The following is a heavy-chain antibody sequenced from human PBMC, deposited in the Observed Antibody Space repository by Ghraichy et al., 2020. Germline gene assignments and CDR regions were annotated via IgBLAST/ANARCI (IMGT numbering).Heavy chain of an antibody. CDR3: ARAPFHCSGGSCYSRYYYYYYMDV. CDR2: IYYSGST. J-gene: IGHJ6*03. D-gene: IGHD2-15*01. V-gene: IGHV4-59*01. Sequence: SETLSLTCTVSGGSISSYYWSWIRQPPGKGLEWIGYIYYSGSTNYNPSLKSRVTISVDTSKNQISLKLSSVTAADTAVYYCARAPFHCSGGSCYSRYYYYYYMDVWGKGTTVTVSS. CDR1: GGSISSYY.